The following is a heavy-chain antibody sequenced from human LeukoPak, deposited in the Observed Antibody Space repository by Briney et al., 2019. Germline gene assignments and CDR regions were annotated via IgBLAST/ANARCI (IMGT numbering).Heavy chain of an antibody. CDR3: ARERTGYSYGSA. Sequence: GGSLRLSCAASGFTVSSNYMSWVRQAPGKGLEWVSVIYSGGSTYYADSVKGRFTISRDNSKNTLYLQMNSLRAEDTAVYYCARERTGYSYGSAWGQGTLVTVSS. CDR1: GFTVSSNY. V-gene: IGHV3-66*01. D-gene: IGHD5-18*01. J-gene: IGHJ5*02. CDR2: IYSGGST.